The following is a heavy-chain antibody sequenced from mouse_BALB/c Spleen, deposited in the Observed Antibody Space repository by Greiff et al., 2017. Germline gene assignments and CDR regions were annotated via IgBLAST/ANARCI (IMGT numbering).Heavy chain of an antibody. CDR2: IDPENGDT. V-gene: IGHV14-4*02. D-gene: IGHD1-1*01. J-gene: IGHJ3*01. CDR3: ARDYYGSTRDWFAY. CDR1: GYTFTEYI. Sequence: EVQLQQSGAELVKPGASVKLSCKASGYTFTEYIIHWVKQRPEQGLEWIGWIDPENGDTEYAPKFQGKATMTADTSSNTAYLQLSSLTSEDTAVYYCARDYYGSTRDWFAYWGQGTLVTVSA.